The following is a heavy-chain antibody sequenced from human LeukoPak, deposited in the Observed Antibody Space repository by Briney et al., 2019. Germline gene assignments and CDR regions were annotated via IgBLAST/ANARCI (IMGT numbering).Heavy chain of an antibody. V-gene: IGHV3-7*01. CDR1: GFTFSSYW. Sequence: PGGSLRLSCAASGFTFSSYWMSWVRQAPGKGLEWVANIKQDGSEKYYVDSVKGRFTISRDNAKNSLYLQMNSLRAEDTAVYYCARSITMVRGIFDYWGQGTLVTVSS. CDR3: ARSITMVRGIFDY. J-gene: IGHJ4*02. D-gene: IGHD3-10*01. CDR2: IKQDGSEK.